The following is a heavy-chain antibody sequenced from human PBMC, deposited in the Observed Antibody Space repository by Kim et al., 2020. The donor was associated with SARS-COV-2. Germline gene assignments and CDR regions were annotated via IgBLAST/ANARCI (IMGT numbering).Heavy chain of an antibody. V-gene: IGHV4-39*01. CDR1: GGSISSSSYY. D-gene: IGHD3-10*01. CDR3: ERHAYGWGSYDRILYY. CDR2: IYYSGST. Sequence: SETLSLTCTVSGGSISSSSYYWGWIRQPPGKELEWIGSIYYSGSTYYNPSIKSRVTISVDTSKNLFYLKLSSVTAADTAVYYCERHAYGWGSYDRILYY. J-gene: IGHJ4*01.